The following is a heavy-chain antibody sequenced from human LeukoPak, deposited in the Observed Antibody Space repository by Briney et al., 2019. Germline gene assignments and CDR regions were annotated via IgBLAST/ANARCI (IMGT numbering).Heavy chain of an antibody. V-gene: IGHV3-53*01. CDR2: IYSGGST. D-gene: IGHD2-15*01. Sequence: GGSLRLSCAASGFTVSSNYMSWVRQGPGKGLEWVSVIYSGGSTYYADSVTGRFTISRDNAKNTADLQMSSLRAEDTAVYYCVRDLGGSDDYWGQGTLVTVSS. CDR3: VRDLGGSDDY. J-gene: IGHJ4*02. CDR1: GFTVSSNY.